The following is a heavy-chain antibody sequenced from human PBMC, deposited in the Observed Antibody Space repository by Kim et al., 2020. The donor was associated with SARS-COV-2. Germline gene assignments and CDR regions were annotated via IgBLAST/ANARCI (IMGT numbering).Heavy chain of an antibody. D-gene: IGHD3-16*01. CDR2: VSSSSRYI. J-gene: IGHJ6*02. V-gene: IGHV3-21*01. CDR1: GFDFSRYT. Sequence: GGSLRLSCAASGFDFSRYTMNWVRQSPGKGLEWISSVSSSSRYIYFADSMKGRVTISRDNARNSLLLQMDSLTAEDTAIYFCARAMKESMYYYGLDVWGQGTTVTVS. CDR3: ARAMKESMYYYGLDV.